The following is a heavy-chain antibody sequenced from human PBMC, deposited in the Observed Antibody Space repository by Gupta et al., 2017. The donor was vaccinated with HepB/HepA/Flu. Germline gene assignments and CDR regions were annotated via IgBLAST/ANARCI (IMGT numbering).Heavy chain of an antibody. CDR1: GFTFSGSA. J-gene: IGHJ2*01. CDR2: IRSKSNNYAT. CDR3: TRRVTGTTSVWYFVL. D-gene: IGHD4-17*01. Sequence: EVQLVESGGGLVQPGGSLKLSCSASGFTFSGSAMHWVRQASGKGLEWVGHIRSKSNNYATGYAASVKGRFTISRDDSKNTAYLQMNSLKTEDTAIYYCTRRVTGTTSVWYFVLGGRGTLVTVSS. V-gene: IGHV3-73*01.